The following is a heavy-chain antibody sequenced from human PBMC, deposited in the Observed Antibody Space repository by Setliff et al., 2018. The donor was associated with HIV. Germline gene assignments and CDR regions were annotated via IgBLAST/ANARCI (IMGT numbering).Heavy chain of an antibody. CDR1: SGSIKSDY. Sequence: PSETLSLTCTVSSGSIKSDYWSWIRKPPGKGLEWVGYIYGSGSTNYNPSLKSRLTISIDMSKNQFSLKLNSVTAADTAVYYCARAGNDYYDSNGYYYVVDWFDSWGQGTLVTVSS. CDR2: IYGSGST. V-gene: IGHV4-59*01. D-gene: IGHD3-22*01. J-gene: IGHJ5*01. CDR3: ARAGNDYYDSNGYYYVVDWFDS.